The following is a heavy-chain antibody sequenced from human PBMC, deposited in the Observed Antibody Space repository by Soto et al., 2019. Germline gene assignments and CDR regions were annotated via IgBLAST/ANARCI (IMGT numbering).Heavy chain of an antibody. CDR3: ARGAIDYDSSGYYY. Sequence: PSETLSLTCTVSGGSISSGDYYWSWIRQPPGKGLEWIGYIYYSGSTYYNPSLKSRVTISVDTSKNQFSLKLSSVTAADTAVYYCARGAIDYDSSGYYYWGQGTLVTVSS. V-gene: IGHV4-30-4*01. D-gene: IGHD3-22*01. CDR1: GGSISSGDYY. J-gene: IGHJ4*02. CDR2: IYYSGST.